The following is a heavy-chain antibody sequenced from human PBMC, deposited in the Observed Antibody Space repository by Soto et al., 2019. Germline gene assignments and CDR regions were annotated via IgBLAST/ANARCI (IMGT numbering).Heavy chain of an antibody. J-gene: IGHJ4*02. Sequence: GGPLRLCCGAAGGNFSSFGMSWIRQAPGKCLEWVANIKQDGSEKYYVDSVKGRFTISRDNAKNSLYLQMNSLRAEDTAVYYCARVTFGLVARGRSFDYWGQGTLVTVSS. V-gene: IGHV3-7*01. CDR1: GGNFSSFG. CDR3: ARVTFGLVARGRSFDY. CDR2: IKQDGSEK. D-gene: IGHD3-16*01.